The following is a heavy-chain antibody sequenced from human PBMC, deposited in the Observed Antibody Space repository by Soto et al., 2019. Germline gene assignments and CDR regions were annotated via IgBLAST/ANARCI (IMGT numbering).Heavy chain of an antibody. D-gene: IGHD5-12*01. Sequence: EVQLLESGGDIVRPGGSLRLSCAGSGFAFNMYAISWIRQVPGKGLEWVSVITGSGVNTNYADSVKGRFTISRDNSKNMVYLQMNSLRAEDTGLYYCAKVAATIRRWDHWGQGTLVTVSS. CDR1: GFAFNMYA. CDR2: ITGSGVNT. CDR3: AKVAATIRRWDH. J-gene: IGHJ4*02. V-gene: IGHV3-23*01.